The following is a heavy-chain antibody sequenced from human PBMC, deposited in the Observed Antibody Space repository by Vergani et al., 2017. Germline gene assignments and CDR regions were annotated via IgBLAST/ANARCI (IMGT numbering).Heavy chain of an antibody. D-gene: IGHD3-10*01. Sequence: QVQLQESGPGLVKPSETLSLTCTVSGGSISSYYWSWIRQPPGKGLEWIGYIYYSGSTNYNPSLKSRVTISVDTSKNQFSLKLSSVTAEDTAVYYCARDQGPHYYGSGPPGYWGQGTLVTVSS. CDR3: ARDQGPHYYGSGPPGY. CDR1: GGSISSYY. CDR2: IYYSGST. V-gene: IGHV4-59*12. J-gene: IGHJ4*02.